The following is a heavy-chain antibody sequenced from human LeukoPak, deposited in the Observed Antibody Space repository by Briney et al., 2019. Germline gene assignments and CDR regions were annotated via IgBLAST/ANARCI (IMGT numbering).Heavy chain of an antibody. CDR2: ISGSGGST. D-gene: IGHD3-9*01. J-gene: IGHJ4*02. V-gene: IGHV3-23*01. CDR1: GFTFSSYA. Sequence: GGSLRLSCAASGFTFSSYAMSWVRQAPGRGLEWVSAISGSGGSTYYADSVKGRFTISRDNSKNTLYLQMNSLRAEDTAVYYCAEVFVTPHEFDYWGQGTLVTVSS. CDR3: AEVFVTPHEFDY.